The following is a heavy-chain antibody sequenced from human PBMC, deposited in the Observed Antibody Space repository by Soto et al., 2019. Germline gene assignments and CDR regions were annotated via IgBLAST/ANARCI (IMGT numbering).Heavy chain of an antibody. Sequence: PVGSLRLSCSGSGFIFSIYGMHWVRQAPGKGLEWVAVISYDGSYLYYADSVKGRFTISRDNSQNTLYLEMNSLRVEDTAVYSCAKDVATSGSKYYYGMDVWGQGTTVTVSS. D-gene: IGHD6-13*01. J-gene: IGHJ6*02. CDR1: GFIFSIYG. CDR2: ISYDGSYL. CDR3: AKDVATSGSKYYYGMDV. V-gene: IGHV3-30*18.